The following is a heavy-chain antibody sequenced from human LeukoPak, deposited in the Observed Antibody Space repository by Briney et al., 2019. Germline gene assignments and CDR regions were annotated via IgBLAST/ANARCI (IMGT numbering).Heavy chain of an antibody. V-gene: IGHV4-4*02. CDR2: VYHSGST. D-gene: IGHD3-10*01. J-gene: IGHJ2*01. CDR1: GGSISSSNW. Sequence: PSETLSLTCAVSGGSISSSNWWSWVRQPPGKGLEWIGEVYHSGSTNYNPSLKSRVTISVDKSKNQFSLKLSSVTAADTAVYYCARFRGVIKAHDLWGRGTLVTVSS. CDR3: ARFRGVIKAHDL.